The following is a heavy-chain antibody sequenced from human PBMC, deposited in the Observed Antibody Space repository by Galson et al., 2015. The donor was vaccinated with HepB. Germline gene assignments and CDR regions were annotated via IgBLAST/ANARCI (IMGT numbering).Heavy chain of an antibody. V-gene: IGHV3-74*01. CDR2: INTDGSST. CDR3: ARDAGYARDGMDV. D-gene: IGHD3-10*02. Sequence: SLRLSCAASGFTFSSYWMHWVRQAPGKGLVWVSRINTDGSSTRYADSVKGRFTISRDNAKNTLYLQMNSLRAEDTAVYYCARDAGYARDGMDVWGQGTTVTVSS. CDR1: GFTFSSYW. J-gene: IGHJ6*02.